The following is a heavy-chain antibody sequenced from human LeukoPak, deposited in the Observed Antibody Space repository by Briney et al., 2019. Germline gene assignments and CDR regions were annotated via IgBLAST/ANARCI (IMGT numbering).Heavy chain of an antibody. V-gene: IGHV3-7*01. J-gene: IGHJ4*02. D-gene: IGHD6-13*01. Sequence: GGSLRLSCAVSGFTFSSYWMSWVRQAPGKGLEWVANIKQDGSEKYYVDSVKGRFTISRDNAKNSLYLQMNTLRAEDTAVYYCARDRYITRSWGYDFAYWGQGTLVTVSS. CDR1: GFTFSSYW. CDR2: IKQDGSEK. CDR3: ARDRYITRSWGYDFAY.